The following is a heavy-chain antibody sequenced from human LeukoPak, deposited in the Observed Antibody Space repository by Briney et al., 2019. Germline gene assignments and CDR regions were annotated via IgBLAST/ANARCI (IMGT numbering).Heavy chain of an antibody. V-gene: IGHV1-8*01. CDR1: GYTFTNYN. CDR2: MNPNSGNT. Sequence: ASVKVSCKASGYTFTNYNINWVRQATGQGLEWMGWMNPNSGNTDYAQKFQGRVTITRDTSASTAYMELSSLRSEDTAVYYCARDPSRYISSGYYDNWFDPWGQGTLVTVSS. D-gene: IGHD3-22*01. J-gene: IGHJ5*02. CDR3: ARDPSRYISSGYYDNWFDP.